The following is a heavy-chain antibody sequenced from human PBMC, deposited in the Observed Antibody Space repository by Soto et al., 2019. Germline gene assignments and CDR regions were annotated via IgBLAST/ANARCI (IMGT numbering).Heavy chain of an antibody. Sequence: ASVKVSCKASGYTFTGYYMHWVRQAPGQGLEWMGWINPNSGGTNYAQKFQGWVTMTRDTSISTAYMELSRLRSDDTAVYYCARGAGYCGGDCYFEGYGMDVWGQGTTVTAP. D-gene: IGHD2-21*02. J-gene: IGHJ6*02. CDR3: ARGAGYCGGDCYFEGYGMDV. V-gene: IGHV1-2*04. CDR1: GYTFTGYY. CDR2: INPNSGGT.